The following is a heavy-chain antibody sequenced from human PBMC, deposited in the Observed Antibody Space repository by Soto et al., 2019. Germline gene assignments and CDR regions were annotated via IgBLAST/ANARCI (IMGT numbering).Heavy chain of an antibody. D-gene: IGHD1-1*01. CDR3: ARDDGPRTTRRFNP. CDR1: GDSVSTNSAT. J-gene: IGHJ5*02. V-gene: IGHV6-1*01. CDR2: TYYYRSKWYS. Sequence: SQTLSLTCAISGDSVSTNSATWDWIRQSPSRGLEWLGRTYYYRSKWYSDYAASVRSRISINPDTSKNQFSLQLDSVTPEDTAVYYCARDDGPRTTRRFNPWGQGTLVTVSS.